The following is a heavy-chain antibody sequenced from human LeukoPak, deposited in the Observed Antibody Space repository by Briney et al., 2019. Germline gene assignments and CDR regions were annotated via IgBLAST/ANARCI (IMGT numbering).Heavy chain of an antibody. Sequence: GGSLRLSCAASGFTVSSNYMSWVRQAPGKGLEWVSVIYSGGSTYYADSVKGRFTTSRDNSKNTLYLQMNSLRAEDTAVYYCARGPIAARRAFDIWGQGTMVTVSS. CDR2: IYSGGST. D-gene: IGHD6-6*01. V-gene: IGHV3-53*01. J-gene: IGHJ3*02. CDR3: ARGPIAARRAFDI. CDR1: GFTVSSNY.